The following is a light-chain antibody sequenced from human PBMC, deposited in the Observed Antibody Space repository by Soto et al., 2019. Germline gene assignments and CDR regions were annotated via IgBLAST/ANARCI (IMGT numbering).Light chain of an antibody. CDR1: SSDVGDYNY. Sequence: QSALTQPASVSGSPGQSITISCTGTSSDVGDYNYVSWYQQPPGKAPKLMIFDVSNRPSGVSNRFSGSKSGNTASLAISGQAAEDEADYYCSSYASSSTLVFGTGTKLTVL. J-gene: IGLJ1*01. CDR3: SSYASSSTLV. CDR2: DVS. V-gene: IGLV2-14*01.